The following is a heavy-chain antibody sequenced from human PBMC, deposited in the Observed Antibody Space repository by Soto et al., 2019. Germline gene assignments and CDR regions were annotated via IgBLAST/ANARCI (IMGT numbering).Heavy chain of an antibody. V-gene: IGHV2-5*01. J-gene: IGHJ5*02. CDR3: AHRLPVWFGELPWFDP. CDR1: GFSLSTSGVG. D-gene: IGHD3-10*01. CDR2: IYWNDDK. Sequence: QITLKESGPTLVKPTQTLTLTCTFSGFSLSTSGVGVGWICQPPGKALEWLALIYWNDDKRYSPSLKSRLTITKDTSKNQVVLTMTNMDPVDTATYYCAHRLPVWFGELPWFDPWGQGTLVTVSS.